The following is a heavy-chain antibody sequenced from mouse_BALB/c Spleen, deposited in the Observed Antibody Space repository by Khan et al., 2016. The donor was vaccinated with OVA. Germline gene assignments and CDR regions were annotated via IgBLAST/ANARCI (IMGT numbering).Heavy chain of an antibody. CDR1: GYSFSRSW. CDR3: ARWGGDGFTY. J-gene: IGHJ3*01. CDR2: SYPGNGDT. D-gene: IGHD2-13*01. V-gene: IGHV1-80*01. Sequence: QIQLVQSGAELVRPGSSVKISCKASGYSFSRSWMNWVKQRPGQGLEWIGQSYPGNGDTNYNGKFKGKATLTADKSSSTAYMQLSSLTSEDSAVYFCARWGGDGFTYGGHGTLVTVSA.